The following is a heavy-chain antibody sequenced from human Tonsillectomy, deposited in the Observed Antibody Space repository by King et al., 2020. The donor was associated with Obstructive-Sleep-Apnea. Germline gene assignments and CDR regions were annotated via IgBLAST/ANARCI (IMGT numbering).Heavy chain of an antibody. CDR1: GGSISSYY. CDR3: AREDSSSYYPDAFDI. Sequence: QLQESGPGLVKPSETLSLTCTVSGGSISSYYWSWIRQPPGKGLEWIGYIYYSGSTNYNPSLKSRVTISVDTSKNQFSLKLSSVTAADTAVYYCAREDSSSYYPDAFDIWGQGTMVTVSS. D-gene: IGHD3-22*01. J-gene: IGHJ3*02. CDR2: IYYSGST. V-gene: IGHV4-59*01.